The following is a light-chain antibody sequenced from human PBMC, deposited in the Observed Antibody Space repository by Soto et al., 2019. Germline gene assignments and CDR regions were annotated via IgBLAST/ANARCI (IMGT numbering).Light chain of an antibody. CDR2: DAS. J-gene: IGKJ5*01. CDR1: QSVRSN. CDR3: QQCRNWSIT. Sequence: EKLMAPSPAPLAVFAGARAPLSCRASQSVRSNLAWYQHKPGKAPRLLIHDASNRATGIPARFSGSGSGTEFTLTISSLEPEDFAVYYCQQCRNWSITFGQGTQLDIK. V-gene: IGKV3-11*01.